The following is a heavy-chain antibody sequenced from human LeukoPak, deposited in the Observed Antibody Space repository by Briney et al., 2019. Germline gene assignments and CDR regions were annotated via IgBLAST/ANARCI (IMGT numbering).Heavy chain of an antibody. CDR1: GFTFDDYA. CDR3: AKSASLGYDSSGPLDY. D-gene: IGHD3-22*01. CDR2: ISWDGGST. Sequence: GGSLRLSCAASGFTFDDYAMHWVRQAPGKGLELVSLISWDGGSTYYADSVKGRFTISRDNSKNSLYLQMNSLRAEDTALYYCAKSASLGYDSSGPLDYWGQGTLVTVSS. V-gene: IGHV3-43D*04. J-gene: IGHJ4*02.